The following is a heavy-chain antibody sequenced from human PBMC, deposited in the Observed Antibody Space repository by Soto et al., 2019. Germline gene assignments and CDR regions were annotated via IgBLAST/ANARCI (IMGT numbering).Heavy chain of an antibody. V-gene: IGHV1-46*01. J-gene: IGHJ4*02. Sequence: ASVKVSCKASGYTFTNYYIHWVRQAPGQGLEWMGIIYPSGGSTRNAQKFQGRVTMTRDTSTSTVYMELSSLRSGDTAVYYCARDFSGPMDYWGRGTLVTVSS. CDR2: IYPSGGST. CDR1: GYTFTNYY. CDR3: ARDFSGPMDY. D-gene: IGHD3-10*01.